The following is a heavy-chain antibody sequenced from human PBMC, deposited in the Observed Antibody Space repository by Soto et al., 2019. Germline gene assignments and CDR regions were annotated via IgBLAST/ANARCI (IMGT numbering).Heavy chain of an antibody. V-gene: IGHV1-18*01. CDR3: ARGATPIDY. J-gene: IGHJ4*02. CDR2: ISAYNGNT. CDR1: GYTFTNFG. Sequence: QVQLVQSGAEVKKPGASVKVSCKASGYTFTNFGISWVRQAPGQGLEWMGWISAYNGNTNYAQNXQXXXTXXTDTSTRTAYMELRTLRSDDTAVYYCARGATPIDYWGQGTLVPVSS. D-gene: IGHD2-15*01.